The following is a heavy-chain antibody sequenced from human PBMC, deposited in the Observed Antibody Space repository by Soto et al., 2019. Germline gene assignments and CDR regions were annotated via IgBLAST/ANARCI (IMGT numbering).Heavy chain of an antibody. D-gene: IGHD3-10*01. CDR3: AREFGFGEFYYYYYMDV. J-gene: IGHJ6*03. V-gene: IGHV1-18*01. CDR2: ISAYNGNT. Sequence: ASVKVSCKASGYTFTSYGISWVRQAPGQGLEWMGWISAYNGNTNYAQKLQGRVTMTTDTSTSTAYMELRSLRSDDTAVYYCAREFGFGEFYYYYYMDVWGKGTTVTVSS. CDR1: GYTFTSYG.